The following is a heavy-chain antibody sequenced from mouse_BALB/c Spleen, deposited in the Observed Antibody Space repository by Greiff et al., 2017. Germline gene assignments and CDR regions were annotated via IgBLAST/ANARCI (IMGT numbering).Heavy chain of an antibody. V-gene: IGHV1-80*01. Sequence: QVQLQQSGAELVRPGSSVKISCKASGYAFSSYWMNWVKQRPGQGLEWIGQIYPGDGDTNYNGKFKGKATLTADKSSSTAYMQLSSLTSEDSAVYFCARSVITTVADYWGQGTTLTVSS. CDR1: GYAFSSYW. CDR3: ARSVITTVADY. CDR2: IYPGDGDT. D-gene: IGHD1-1*01. J-gene: IGHJ2*01.